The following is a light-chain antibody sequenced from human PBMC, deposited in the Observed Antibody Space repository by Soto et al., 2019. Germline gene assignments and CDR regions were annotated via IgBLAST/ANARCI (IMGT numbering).Light chain of an antibody. V-gene: IGKV3-15*01. Sequence: EIVMTQSPATLSVSPEERATLSCRASQSVSSNLAWYQQKPGQAPRLLIYGASTRATGIPARFSGRGSGTEFTLTISSLRSEDFAVYYCQQYNNWPWTLGQGTKVEIK. CDR3: QQYNNWPWT. J-gene: IGKJ1*01. CDR2: GAS. CDR1: QSVSSN.